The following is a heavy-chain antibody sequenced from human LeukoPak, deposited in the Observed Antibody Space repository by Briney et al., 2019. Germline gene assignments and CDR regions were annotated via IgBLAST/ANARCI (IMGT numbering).Heavy chain of an antibody. Sequence: PSETLSLTCTVSGGSISSYYWSWIRQPRGKGLEWIGYIYYSGSTNYNPSLKSRVTISVDTSKNQFSLKLSSVTAADTAVYYCARRVDYSVPFDYWGQGTLVTVSS. CDR3: ARRVDYSVPFDY. CDR1: GGSISSYY. J-gene: IGHJ4*02. D-gene: IGHD4-11*01. CDR2: IYYSGST. V-gene: IGHV4-59*08.